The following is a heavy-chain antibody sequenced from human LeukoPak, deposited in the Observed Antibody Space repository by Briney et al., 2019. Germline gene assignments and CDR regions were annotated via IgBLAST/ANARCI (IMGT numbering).Heavy chain of an antibody. D-gene: IGHD2-21*02. V-gene: IGHV3-30-3*01. CDR3: AREAVVTASAFDI. CDR2: ISYDGSNK. Sequence: GRSLRLSCAASGFTFSSYAMHWVRQAPGKGLEWVAVISYDGSNKYYADSVKGRFTISRDNSKNTLYLQMNSLRAEGTAVYYYAREAVVTASAFDIWGQGTMVTVSS. CDR1: GFTFSSYA. J-gene: IGHJ3*02.